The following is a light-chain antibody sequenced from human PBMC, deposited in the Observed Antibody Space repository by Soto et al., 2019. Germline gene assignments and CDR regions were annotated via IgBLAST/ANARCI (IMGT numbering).Light chain of an antibody. V-gene: IGKV3-20*01. CDR3: QQYGSSPPTIT. CDR1: QSVSSSY. J-gene: IGKJ5*01. CDR2: GAS. Sequence: EIVLTQSPGTLSLSLGERATLSFRASQSVSSSYLAWYQQKPGQAPRLLIYGASSRATGIPDRFSGSGSGTDFTLTISRLEPEDFAVYYCQQYGSSPPTITFGQGTRLEIK.